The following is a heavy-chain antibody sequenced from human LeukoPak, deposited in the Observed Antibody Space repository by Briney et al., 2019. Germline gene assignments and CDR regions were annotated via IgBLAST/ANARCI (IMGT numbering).Heavy chain of an antibody. D-gene: IGHD2-15*01. Sequence: GASLQISCQGSGYSFTSYWIGWVRQLPGKGLEWMGIIYPGDSDTRYSPSFQGQVTISADKSISTAYLQWSSLKASDTAMYYCARAGTHCSGGSCYSNYWGQGTLVTVSS. J-gene: IGHJ4*02. CDR1: GYSFTSYW. V-gene: IGHV5-51*01. CDR2: IYPGDSDT. CDR3: ARAGTHCSGGSCYSNY.